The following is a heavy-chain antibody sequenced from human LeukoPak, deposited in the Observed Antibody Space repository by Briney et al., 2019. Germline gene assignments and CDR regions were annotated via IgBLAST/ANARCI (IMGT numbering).Heavy chain of an antibody. CDR3: ARERWLQFRPLYYYYYMDV. V-gene: IGHV4-59*11. CDR2: IYYSGST. CDR1: GGSISSHY. Sequence: SETLSLTCTVSGGSISSHYWSWLRQPPGKGLEWIGYIYYSGSTNYNPSLKSRVTISVDTSKNQFSLKLSSVTAADTAVYYCARERWLQFRPLYYYYYMDVWGKGTTVTVSS. J-gene: IGHJ6*03. D-gene: IGHD5-24*01.